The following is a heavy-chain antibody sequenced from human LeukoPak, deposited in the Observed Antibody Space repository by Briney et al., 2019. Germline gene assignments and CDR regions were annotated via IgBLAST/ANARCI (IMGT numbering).Heavy chain of an antibody. CDR3: ARDDDGRRYCSSTSCYNWFDP. J-gene: IGHJ5*02. CDR1: GGSISSYY. V-gene: IGHV4-39*02. D-gene: IGHD2-2*01. CDR2: IYYSGST. Sequence: PSETLSLTCTVSGGSISSYYWGWIRQPPGKGLEWIGSIYYSGSTYYNPSLKSRVTISVDTSKNQFSLQLNSVTPEDTAVYYCARDDDGRRYCSSTSCYNWFDPWGQGTLVTVSS.